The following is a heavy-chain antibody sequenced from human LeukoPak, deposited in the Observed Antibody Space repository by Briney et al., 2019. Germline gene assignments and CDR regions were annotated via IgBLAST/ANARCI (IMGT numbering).Heavy chain of an antibody. CDR3: AREPYYDILTGGYYFDY. CDR2: IKQDGSEK. Sequence: GGSLRLSCAASGFTFSSYWMSWVRQAPGKGLEWVANIKQDGSEKYYVDSVKGRFTISRDNAKNSLYLQMNSLRAEDTAVYYCAREPYYDILTGGYYFDYWGQGTLVTVSS. J-gene: IGHJ4*02. D-gene: IGHD3-9*01. V-gene: IGHV3-7*01. CDR1: GFTFSSYW.